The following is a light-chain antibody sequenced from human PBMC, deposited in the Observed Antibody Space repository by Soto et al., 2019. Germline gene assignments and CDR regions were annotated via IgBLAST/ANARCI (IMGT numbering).Light chain of an antibody. J-gene: IGKJ1*01. Sequence: DIQMTQSPSTLSASVGDRVTITCRASQSISTWLAWYQQEPGKAPKLLIHKASSLQSGVPSRFSGSGSGTDFTLTISSLHPDDFATYYCRQYNSYSPTFGQGTK. CDR1: QSISTW. V-gene: IGKV1-5*03. CDR3: RQYNSYSPT. CDR2: KAS.